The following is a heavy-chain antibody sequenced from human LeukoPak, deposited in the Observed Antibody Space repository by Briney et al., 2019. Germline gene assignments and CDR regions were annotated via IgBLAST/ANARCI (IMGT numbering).Heavy chain of an antibody. V-gene: IGHV3-9*01. CDR2: ISWDSGSI. J-gene: IGHJ1*01. CDR1: GFPFDDYS. D-gene: IGHD6-13*01. Sequence: GGSLRLSCAASGFPFDDYSMHWVRQAPGEGLGWVSGISWDSGSIGYADSVKGRFTISRDNAKNSLYLQMNSLRAEDTALYYCAKDKRPGDPEAAAGTYQLVQSRYFQHWGQGTLVTVSS. CDR3: AKDKRPGDPEAAAGTYQLVQSRYFQH.